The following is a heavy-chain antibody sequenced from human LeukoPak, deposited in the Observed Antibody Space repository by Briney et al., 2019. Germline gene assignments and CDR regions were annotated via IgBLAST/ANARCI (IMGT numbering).Heavy chain of an antibody. V-gene: IGHV3-23*01. Sequence: GGSLRLSCAASGFTFSTYAMSWVRQAPGKGLEWVAAISGGIMINTYYTDSVKGRFTISRDNSKNALYLQMNSLRDDDTAVYYCAKDPVVGAPHVFDIWGQGTMVTVSS. CDR3: AKDPVVGAPHVFDI. D-gene: IGHD3-16*02. CDR1: GFTFSTYA. J-gene: IGHJ3*02. CDR2: ISGGIMINT.